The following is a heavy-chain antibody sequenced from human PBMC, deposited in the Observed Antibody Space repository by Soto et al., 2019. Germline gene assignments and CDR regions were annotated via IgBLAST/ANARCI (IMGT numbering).Heavy chain of an antibody. V-gene: IGHV1-18*01. CDR3: ALWSFAAFVYSLVC. CDR2: ISAYNGNT. Sequence: ASVKVSCKASGYTFTSYGISWVRQAPGQGLEWMGWISAYNGNTNYAQKLQGRVTMTTDTSTSTAYMELRSFVCDDRGLHYSALWSFAAFVYSLVCWGE. D-gene: IGHD3-10*01. J-gene: IGHJ4*02. CDR1: GYTFTSYG.